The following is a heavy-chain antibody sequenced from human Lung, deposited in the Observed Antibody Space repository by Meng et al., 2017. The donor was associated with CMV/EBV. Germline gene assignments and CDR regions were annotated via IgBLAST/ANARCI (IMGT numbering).Heavy chain of an antibody. Sequence: ASXXVSXKASGYTFTLYYIHWVRQAPGQGLEWMGWINPNTGGTNSAQKFQGRVTMTGDTPISTAYMELSRLNSDDTALYYCARERGLGCRGTNDAFDFWGQGTXVTVSS. V-gene: IGHV1-2*02. J-gene: IGHJ3*01. CDR3: ARERGLGCRGTNDAFDF. CDR2: INPNTGGT. D-gene: IGHD1-14*01. CDR1: GYTFTLYY.